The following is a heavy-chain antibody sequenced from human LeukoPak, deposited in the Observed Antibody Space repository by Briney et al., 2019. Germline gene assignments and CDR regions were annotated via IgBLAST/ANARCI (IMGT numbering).Heavy chain of an antibody. J-gene: IGHJ4*02. V-gene: IGHV3-48*03. D-gene: IGHD3-9*01. Sequence: GGSLRLSCAASGFTFSSYEMNWVRQAPGKGLEWVSYISSSGSTIYYADSVKGRFTISRDNAKNSLYLQMNSLRAEDTAVYYCARPVPGRTILTGSYWGQGTLVTVSS. CDR3: ARPVPGRTILTGSY. CDR1: GFTFSSYE. CDR2: ISSSGSTI.